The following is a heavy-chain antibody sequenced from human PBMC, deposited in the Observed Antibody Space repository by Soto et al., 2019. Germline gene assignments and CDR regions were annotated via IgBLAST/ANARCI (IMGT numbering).Heavy chain of an antibody. D-gene: IGHD3-3*01. V-gene: IGHV4-39*01. CDR3: ARLRFPNWFDP. CDR2: IYYSGST. Sequence: SETLSLTCTVSGGSISSSIYYWGGIRQPPGKGLEWIGSIYYSGSTYYNPSLKSRVTISVDTSKNQFSLKLSSVTAADTAVYYCARLRFPNWFDPWGQGTLVTVSS. CDR1: GGSISSSIYY. J-gene: IGHJ5*02.